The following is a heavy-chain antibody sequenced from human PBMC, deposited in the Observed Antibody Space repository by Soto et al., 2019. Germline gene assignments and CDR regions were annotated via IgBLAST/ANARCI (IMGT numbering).Heavy chain of an antibody. J-gene: IGHJ6*02. D-gene: IGHD3-10*01. CDR1: GYTFTGYY. Sequence: QVQLVQSGAEVKKPGASVKVSCKASGYTFTGYYMHWVRQAPGQGLEWMGWINPNSGGTNYVQKFQGWVTMTRDTSISTAYMELSRLRSDDTAVYYCARDDMVRGVIGYYYYYGMDVWGQGTTVTVSS. V-gene: IGHV1-2*04. CDR3: ARDDMVRGVIGYYYYYGMDV. CDR2: INPNSGGT.